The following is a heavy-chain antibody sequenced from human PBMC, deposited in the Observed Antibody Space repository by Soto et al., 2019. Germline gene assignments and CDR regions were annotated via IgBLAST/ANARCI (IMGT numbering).Heavy chain of an antibody. J-gene: IGHJ3*02. CDR2: ISYDGSNK. V-gene: IGHV3-30-3*01. Sequence: QVQLVESGGGVVQPGRSLRLSCAASGFTFSSYAMHWVRQAPGKGLEWVAVISYDGSNKYYADSVKGRFTISRDNFKNTLYLEMNSLRAEDTAVYYCARGPRIVVVTAAAFDIWGQGTMVTVSS. CDR1: GFTFSSYA. CDR3: ARGPRIVVVTAAAFDI. D-gene: IGHD2-21*02.